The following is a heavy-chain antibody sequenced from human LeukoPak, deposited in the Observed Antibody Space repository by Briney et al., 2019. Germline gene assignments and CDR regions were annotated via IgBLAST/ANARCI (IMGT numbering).Heavy chain of an antibody. D-gene: IGHD3-16*01. V-gene: IGHV3-21*06. Sequence: GGSLRLSCAASGFTFSNYSMNWVRQAPGKGLEWVSSIGSSGSYIYYADSVRGRFTISRDNAKNSLYLQMNSLRGEDTAVYYCARGGRRFWGQGPLVTVSS. CDR3: ARGGRRF. CDR2: IGSSGSYI. CDR1: GFTFSNYS. J-gene: IGHJ4*02.